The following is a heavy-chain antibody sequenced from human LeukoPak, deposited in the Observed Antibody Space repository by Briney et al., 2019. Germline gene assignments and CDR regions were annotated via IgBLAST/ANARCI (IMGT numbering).Heavy chain of an antibody. CDR1: GFTFSNYE. V-gene: IGHV3-48*03. CDR3: ARRYCSGGSCYFRYFDY. CDR2: ISSSGSTI. Sequence: GGSLRLSCAASGFTFSNYEMNWVRQAPGKGLEWVSYISSSGSTIYYADSVKGRFTISRDNAKNSLYLQMNSLRAEDTAVYYCARRYCSGGSCYFRYFDYWGQGTLVTVSS. D-gene: IGHD2-15*01. J-gene: IGHJ4*02.